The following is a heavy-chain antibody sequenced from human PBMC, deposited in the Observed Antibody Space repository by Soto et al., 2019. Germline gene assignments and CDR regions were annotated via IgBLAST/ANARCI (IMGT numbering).Heavy chain of an antibody. D-gene: IGHD6-13*01. J-gene: IGHJ4*02. CDR2: ISSSSGTI. CDR3: ARGTYRSKTDFDY. CDR1: GFTFSDYY. V-gene: IGHV3-11*01. Sequence: PGGSLRLSCAASGFTFSDYYMTWIRQAPGSGLEWVSYISSSSGTISYANSVKCRFTISRDNAQNSLYLQMTCLRAEDTAVYYCARGTYRSKTDFDYWGQGTLVTVSS.